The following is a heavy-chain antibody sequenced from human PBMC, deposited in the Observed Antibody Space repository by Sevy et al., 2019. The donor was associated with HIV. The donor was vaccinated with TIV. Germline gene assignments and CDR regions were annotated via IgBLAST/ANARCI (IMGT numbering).Heavy chain of an antibody. CDR3: AKDFDWPSGY. J-gene: IGHJ4*02. CDR2: IDPDGGRT. CDR1: GFTFSSYW. Sequence: GGSLRLSCEASGFTFSSYWMHWVRQVPGKGRVWVSRIDPDGGRTSYGDSVKGRFTISRDNAKNTLYLQMNSLRGEDTAVYYCAKDFDWPSGYWGQGTLVTVSS. V-gene: IGHV3-74*01. D-gene: IGHD3-9*01.